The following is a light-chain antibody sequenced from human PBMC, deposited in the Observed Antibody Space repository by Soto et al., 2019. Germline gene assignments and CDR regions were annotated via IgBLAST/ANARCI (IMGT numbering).Light chain of an antibody. CDR2: DAS. CDR1: QDIKNY. J-gene: IGKJ4*01. V-gene: IGKV1-33*01. Sequence: DIQMTQSPSSLSASVGDRVTITCQASQDIKNYLNWYQQKSGKAPTLLIYDASDLETGVPSRFSGSGSGTDFTFTINSLQPEDIATYYCQQYDNLPLTFGGGTKVDIK. CDR3: QQYDNLPLT.